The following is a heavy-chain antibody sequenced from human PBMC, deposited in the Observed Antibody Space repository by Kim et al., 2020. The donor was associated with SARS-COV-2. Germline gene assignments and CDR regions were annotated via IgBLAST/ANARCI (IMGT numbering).Heavy chain of an antibody. CDR3: ARGRNYYYYMDV. Sequence: SETLSLTCAVYGGSFSGYYWSWIRQPPGKGLEWIGEINHSGSTNYNPSLKSRVTISVDTSKNQFSLKLSSVTAADTAVYYCARGRNYYYYMDVWGKGTTVTVSS. CDR2: INHSGST. V-gene: IGHV4-34*01. CDR1: GGSFSGYY. J-gene: IGHJ6*03.